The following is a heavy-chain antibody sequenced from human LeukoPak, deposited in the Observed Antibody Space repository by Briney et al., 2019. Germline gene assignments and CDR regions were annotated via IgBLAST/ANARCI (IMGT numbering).Heavy chain of an antibody. CDR1: GFTFSSYG. V-gene: IGHV3-30*02. J-gene: IGHJ4*02. CDR3: AKDPRPGGAARAYYFDY. Sequence: GGSLRLSCAASGFTFSSYGMHWVRQAPGKGLEWVAFIRYDGSNKYYADSVRGRFTISRDNSKNTLYLQMNSLRAEDTAVYYCAKDPRPGGAARAYYFDYWGQGTLVTVSS. CDR2: IRYDGSNK. D-gene: IGHD6-6*01.